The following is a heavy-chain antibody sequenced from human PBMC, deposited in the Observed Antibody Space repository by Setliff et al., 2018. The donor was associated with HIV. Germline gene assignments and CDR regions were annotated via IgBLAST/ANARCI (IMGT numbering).Heavy chain of an antibody. J-gene: IGHJ6*03. Sequence: SETLSLTCSVSGDSITRGSYWGWVRQPPGKGLEWLGHIYNTGRTYDNPTLKSRVTISVDTSKNQFSLKLSSVTAADTAVCYCARGFGSSWGGNYYYYYMDVWGKGTTVTVSS. D-gene: IGHD6-13*01. CDR1: GDSITRGSY. V-gene: IGHV4-38-2*02. CDR3: ARGFGSSWGGNYYYYYMDV. CDR2: IYNTGRT.